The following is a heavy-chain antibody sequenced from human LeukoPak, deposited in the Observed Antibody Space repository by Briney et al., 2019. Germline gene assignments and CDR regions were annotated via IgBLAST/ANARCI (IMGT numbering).Heavy chain of an antibody. D-gene: IGHD5-18*01. Sequence: PGGSLRLSCAASAFTFSSYGMHWVRQAPGKGLEWVALISYDGSDKDYAKSVKGRFTISRDNSKNTLYLQMNSLRAEDTAVYYCARDRSRYSYGRLDYWGQGTLVTVSS. V-gene: IGHV3-30*03. CDR3: ARDRSRYSYGRLDY. CDR2: ISYDGSDK. CDR1: AFTFSSYG. J-gene: IGHJ4*02.